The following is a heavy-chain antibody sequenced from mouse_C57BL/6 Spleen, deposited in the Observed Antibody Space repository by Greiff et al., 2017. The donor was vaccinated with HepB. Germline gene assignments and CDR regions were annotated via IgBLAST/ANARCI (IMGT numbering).Heavy chain of an antibody. D-gene: IGHD1-1*01. V-gene: IGHV5-6*02. Sequence: DVMLVESGGDLVKPGGSLKLSCAASGFTFSSYGMSWVRQTPDKRLEWVATISSGGSYTYYPDSVKGRFTISRDNAKNTLYLQMSSLKSEDTAMYYCASHYYYGSSYGFAYWGQVTLVTVSA. CDR1: GFTFSSYG. CDR3: ASHYYYGSSYGFAY. CDR2: ISSGGSYT. J-gene: IGHJ3*01.